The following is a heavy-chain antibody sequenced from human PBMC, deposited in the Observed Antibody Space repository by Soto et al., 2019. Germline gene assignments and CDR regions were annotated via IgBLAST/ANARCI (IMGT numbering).Heavy chain of an antibody. CDR3: AKEEIVLVPAAPVGAFYI. CDR2: ISGSGGST. CDR1: GFTFSSYA. Sequence: GGSLRLSCAASGFTFSSYAMSWVRQAPGKGLEWVSAISGSGGSTYYADSVKGRFTISRDNSKNTLYLQMNSLRAEDTAVYYCAKEEIVLVPAAPVGAFYIWGQGTIVTVSS. V-gene: IGHV3-23*01. D-gene: IGHD2-2*01. J-gene: IGHJ3*02.